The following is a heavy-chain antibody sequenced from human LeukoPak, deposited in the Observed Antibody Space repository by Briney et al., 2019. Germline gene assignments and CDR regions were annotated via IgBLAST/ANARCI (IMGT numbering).Heavy chain of an antibody. D-gene: IGHD3-22*01. CDR1: GGSFSGYY. Sequence: SETLSLTSAVYGGSFSGYYWSWIRQPPGKGLEWTGEINHSGSTNYNPSLKSRVTISVDTSKNQFSLKLSSVTAADTAVYYCARGRAYYDSSGYYYRGSPFARVYFQHWGQGTLVTVSS. CDR2: INHSGST. CDR3: ARGRAYYDSSGYYYRGSPFARVYFQH. V-gene: IGHV4-34*01. J-gene: IGHJ1*01.